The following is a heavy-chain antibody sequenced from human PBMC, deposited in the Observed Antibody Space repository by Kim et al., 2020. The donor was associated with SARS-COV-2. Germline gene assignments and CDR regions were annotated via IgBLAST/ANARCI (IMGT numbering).Heavy chain of an antibody. Sequence: SETLSLTCTVAGGFISIVYWAWIRQFQLNGLEWIGSNSNTGTTKTTPSLESRVTMSFDAPKGQFSLSLTSLSAADTAIYFCPRDLHNTCWRYLYPCG. CDR2: NSNTGTT. V-gene: IGHV4-59*01. D-gene: IGHD1-1*01. CDR1: GGFISIVY. J-gene: IGHJ5*02. CDR3: PRDLHNTCWRYLYP.